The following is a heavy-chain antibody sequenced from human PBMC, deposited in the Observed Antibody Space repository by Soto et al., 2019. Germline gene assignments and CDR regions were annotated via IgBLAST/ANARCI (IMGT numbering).Heavy chain of an antibody. Sequence: QITLKESGPTLVKPTQTLTLTCTFSGFSLSTSGVGVGWIRQPPGKALEWLALIYWDDDKRYSPSLKSRLTNTXHTAKNQVVLTMTNMDPVDTATYYCAHTVHGTVSDYWGQGTLVTVSS. J-gene: IGHJ4*02. CDR1: GFSLSTSGVG. D-gene: IGHD1-26*01. CDR3: AHTVHGTVSDY. CDR2: IYWDDDK. V-gene: IGHV2-5*02.